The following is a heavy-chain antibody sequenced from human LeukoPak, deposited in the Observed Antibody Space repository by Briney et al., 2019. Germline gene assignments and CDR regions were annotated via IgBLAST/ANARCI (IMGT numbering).Heavy chain of an antibody. V-gene: IGHV1-46*01. J-gene: IGHJ4*02. CDR2: INPSGGST. CDR1: GYTFTSYY. Sequence: APVKVSCKASGYTFTSYYMHWVRQAPGQGLEWMGIINPSGGSTSYAQKFQGRVTMTRDTSTSTVYMELSSLRSEDTAVYYCARAIEYDSSGYLFDYWGQGTLVTVSS. CDR3: ARAIEYDSSGYLFDY. D-gene: IGHD3-22*01.